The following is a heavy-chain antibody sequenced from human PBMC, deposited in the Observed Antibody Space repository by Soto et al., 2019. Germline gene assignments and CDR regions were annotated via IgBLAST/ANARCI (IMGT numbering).Heavy chain of an antibody. D-gene: IGHD5-12*01. V-gene: IGHV1-3*04. Sequence: ASVKVSCKASGYNFTTYAMVWVRQAPGQRPEWMGWINTGNGNTKYSPKFQGRVTITRDTSASTAYMELSSLKSEDTAVYYCARGEWLYFLYYGMYVCGQGATVTVS. CDR2: INTGNGNT. CDR3: ARGEWLYFLYYGMYV. CDR1: GYNFTTYA. J-gene: IGHJ6*02.